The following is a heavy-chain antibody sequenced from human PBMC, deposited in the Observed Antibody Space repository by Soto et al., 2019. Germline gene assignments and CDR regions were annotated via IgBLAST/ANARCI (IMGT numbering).Heavy chain of an antibody. V-gene: IGHV3-30-3*01. J-gene: IGHJ5*02. CDR1: GFTFSSYA. D-gene: IGHD2-2*01. Sequence: GGSLRLSCAASGFTFSSYAMHWVRQAPGKGLEWVAVISYDGSNKYYADSVKGRFTISRDNSKNTLYLQMNSLRAEDTAVYYCAPLNILVVPDAKYNWFDPCGQGSLVTVSA. CDR3: APLNILVVPDAKYNWFDP. CDR2: ISYDGSNK.